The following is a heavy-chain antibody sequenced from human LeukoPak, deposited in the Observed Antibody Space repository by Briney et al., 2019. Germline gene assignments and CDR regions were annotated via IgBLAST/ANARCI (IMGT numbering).Heavy chain of an antibody. V-gene: IGHV4-39*07. J-gene: IGHJ5*02. Sequence: SETLSLTCTVSGGSISSSSYYWGWIRQPPGKGLEWIGSIYYSGSTYYNPSLKSRVTISVDTSKNQFSLKLSSVTAADTAVYYCARVRKCSGGSCYPSGNWFDPWGQGTLVTVSS. CDR1: GGSISSSSYY. CDR2: IYYSGST. CDR3: ARVRKCSGGSCYPSGNWFDP. D-gene: IGHD2-15*01.